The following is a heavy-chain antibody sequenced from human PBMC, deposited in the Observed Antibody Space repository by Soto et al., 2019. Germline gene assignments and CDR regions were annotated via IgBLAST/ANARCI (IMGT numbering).Heavy chain of an antibody. CDR2: ISSSSSTM. V-gene: IGHV3-48*02. D-gene: IGHD1-26*01. CDR3: ARESGSGRGAFDI. J-gene: IGHJ3*02. Sequence: SLRLSFAASGFTFSSYSMNWVRQAPGKGLEWVSYISSSSSTMYYADAVKGRFTISRDNAKNSLYLQMNSLREEDTAVHYCARESGSGRGAFDIWAQGTMVTV. CDR1: GFTFSSYS.